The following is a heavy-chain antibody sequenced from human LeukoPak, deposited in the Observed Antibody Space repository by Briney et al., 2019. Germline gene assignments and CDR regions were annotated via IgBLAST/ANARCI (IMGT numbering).Heavy chain of an antibody. V-gene: IGHV3-43*01. CDR1: GFTFDDYT. Sequence: AGGSLRLSCAASGFTFDDYTMHWVRQAPGKGLEWVSLITWNGGRTYYADSVKGRFTISRDNSKNSLSLQMNSLRAEDTALYYCAKDGKNYFDYWGQGTLVTVSS. CDR2: ITWNGGRT. J-gene: IGHJ4*02. CDR3: AKDGKNYFDY.